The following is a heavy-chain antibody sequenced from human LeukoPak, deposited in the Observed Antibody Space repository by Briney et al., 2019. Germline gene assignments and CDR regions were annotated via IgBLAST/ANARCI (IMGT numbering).Heavy chain of an antibody. D-gene: IGHD5-18*01. J-gene: IGHJ3*02. CDR1: GASLSGYY. CDR2: INHGGFT. Sequence: SETLSLTCAVSGASLSGYYWSWIRQSPGKGLEWIGEINHGGFTNYNPSLKSRVTISVDSSRNQIALRLSSLTAADTAVYFCARSHLWPSGTFDIWGQGTVVAVSS. V-gene: IGHV4-34*01. CDR3: ARSHLWPSGTFDI.